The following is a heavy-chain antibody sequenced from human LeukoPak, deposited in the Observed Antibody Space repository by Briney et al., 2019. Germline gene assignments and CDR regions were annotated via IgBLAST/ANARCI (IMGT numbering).Heavy chain of an antibody. CDR2: IYTSGST. V-gene: IGHV4-4*07. D-gene: IGHD3-10*01. CDR3: ARPGYYGSGTTRAGAYFDY. J-gene: IGHJ4*02. Sequence: PSETLSLTCTVSGGSISSYYWSWIRQPAGKGLEWIGRIYTSGSTNYNPSLKSRVAMSVDTSKNQFSLKLSSVTAADTAVYYCARPGYYGSGTTRAGAYFDYWGQGTLVTVSS. CDR1: GGSISSYY.